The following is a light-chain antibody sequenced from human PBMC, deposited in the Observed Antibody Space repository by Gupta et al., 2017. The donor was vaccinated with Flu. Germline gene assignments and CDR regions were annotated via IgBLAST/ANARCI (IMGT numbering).Light chain of an antibody. CDR3: QQRSSWPPAIT. V-gene: IGKV3-11*01. Sequence: EIVLTQSPDSMSLSPGERATLSCRASYGVSTNLAWYQQKPGQAPRLLIYDASNRATGSPARCSGSGAGTDFTLTINSREAEDSAVYYCQQRSSWPPAITFGQGTRLEIK. CDR2: DAS. J-gene: IGKJ5*01. CDR1: YGVSTN.